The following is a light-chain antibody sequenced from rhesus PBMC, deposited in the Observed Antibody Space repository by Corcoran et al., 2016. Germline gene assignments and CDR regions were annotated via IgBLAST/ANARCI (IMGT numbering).Light chain of an antibody. CDR2: AAS. J-gene: IGKJ4*01. Sequence: DIQMTQSPSALSASVGDRVTISCRASQNIYRDLAWYQQKPGKAPKLLIYAASSWQTGIPSRFSGSGSGTVFILPISSLQPENSAAYYCQHYHDNPLTFGGGTKVEIK. V-gene: IGKV1S8*01. CDR3: QHYHDNPLT. CDR1: QNIYRD.